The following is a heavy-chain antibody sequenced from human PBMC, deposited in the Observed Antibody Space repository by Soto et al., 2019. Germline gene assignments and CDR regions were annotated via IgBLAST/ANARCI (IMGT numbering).Heavy chain of an antibody. D-gene: IGHD3-10*01. V-gene: IGHV5-51*01. CDR3: AGGGVRGVITRTRDYYGMDV. CDR1: GYSFTSYW. CDR2: IYPGDSDT. Sequence: EVQLVQSGAEVKKPGESLKISCKGSGYSFTSYWIGWVRQMPGKGLEWMGIIYPGDSDTRYSPSFQGQVTISADKSISTAYXXLSSLKASDTAMYYCAGGGVRGVITRTRDYYGMDVWGQGTTVTVSS. J-gene: IGHJ6*02.